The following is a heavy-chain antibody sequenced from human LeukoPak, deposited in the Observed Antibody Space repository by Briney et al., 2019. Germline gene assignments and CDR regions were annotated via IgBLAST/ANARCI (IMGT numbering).Heavy chain of an antibody. Sequence: SETLSLTCTVSGGALSSDDYHWLWIRHPPGKARVGIGYIYYSGSTYYKPSLKSRVTISVDTSKNQFSLKLSSVTAADTAVYYCARGLWFGEITYYFDYWGQGTLVTVSS. V-gene: IGHV4-30-4*01. J-gene: IGHJ4*02. CDR3: ARGLWFGEITYYFDY. CDR1: GGALSSDDYH. D-gene: IGHD3-10*01. CDR2: IYYSGST.